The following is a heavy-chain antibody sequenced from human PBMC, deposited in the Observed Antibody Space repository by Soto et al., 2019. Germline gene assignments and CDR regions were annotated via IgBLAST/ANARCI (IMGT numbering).Heavy chain of an antibody. V-gene: IGHV4-59*01. CDR2: IYYSGST. D-gene: IGHD6-6*01. CDR1: GGSISSYY. CDR3: ARTYGSSSRYYYYYYMDV. J-gene: IGHJ6*03. Sequence: PSETLSLTCTVSGGSISSYYWSWIRQPPGKGLEWIGYIYYSGSTNYSPSLKSRVTISVDTSKNQFSLKLSSVTAADTAVYYCARTYGSSSRYYYYYYMDVWGKGTTVTVSS.